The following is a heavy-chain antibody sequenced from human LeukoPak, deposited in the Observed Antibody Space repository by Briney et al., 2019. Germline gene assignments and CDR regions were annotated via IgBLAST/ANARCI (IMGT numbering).Heavy chain of an antibody. CDR3: ARVPPGSGSYDY. D-gene: IGHD3-10*01. CDR1: GFSFSTSD. J-gene: IGHJ4*02. Sequence: GGSLRLSCAASGFSFSTSDMHWVRQSTGEGLEWVSAIGTVGDTYYAASVRGRFTISREDDKSSLYLQMNNLRVGDTAVYYCARVPPGSGSYDYWGQGTLVSVSS. CDR2: IGTVGDT. V-gene: IGHV3-13*04.